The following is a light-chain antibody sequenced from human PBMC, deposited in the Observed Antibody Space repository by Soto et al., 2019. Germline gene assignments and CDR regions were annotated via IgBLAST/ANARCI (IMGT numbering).Light chain of an antibody. J-gene: IGLJ2*01. CDR3: AAWDDSLNGLV. CDR1: SSNIGSNT. CDR2: SNN. V-gene: IGLV1-44*01. Sequence: QSVLTQPPSASGTPGQRVTISCSGSSSNIGSNTVNWYQQLPGTAPKLLIYSNNQRPSGVPDRFSGSKSGTSASLAISGLQSEDEADYHCAAWDDSLNGLVFGGGTKLTVL.